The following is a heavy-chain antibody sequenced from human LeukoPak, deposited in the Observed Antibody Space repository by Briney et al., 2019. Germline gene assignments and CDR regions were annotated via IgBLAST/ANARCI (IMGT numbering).Heavy chain of an antibody. D-gene: IGHD1-26*01. CDR1: GFTFSTSD. V-gene: IGHV3-30*02. Sequence: PGGSLRLSCATSGFTFSTSDMHWVRQAPGKGLEWASFIQYDGSRKNYVDYVKGRFTISRDNSKNTLYLQMFSLRPEDTAVYFCAREISGEGFDYWGQGALVTVSA. CDR2: IQYDGSRK. CDR3: AREISGEGFDY. J-gene: IGHJ4*02.